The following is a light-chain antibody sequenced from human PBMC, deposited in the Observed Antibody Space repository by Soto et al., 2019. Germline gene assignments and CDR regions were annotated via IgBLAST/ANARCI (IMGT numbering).Light chain of an antibody. J-gene: IGKJ1*01. CDR2: AAS. CDR1: QGISSS. V-gene: IGKV1-9*01. CDR3: QHPKWA. Sequence: IQLTQSPSSLSASVGDRVTITCRASQGISSSLAWYQQQPGKAPKLLIYAASTLQSGVPSRFSGSGSGTDFTLTITNLQPEDSGTYYCQHPKWAFGQGTTVEI.